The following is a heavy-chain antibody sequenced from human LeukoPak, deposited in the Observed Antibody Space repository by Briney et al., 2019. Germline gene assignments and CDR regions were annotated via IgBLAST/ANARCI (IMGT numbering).Heavy chain of an antibody. J-gene: IGHJ6*03. Sequence: GGSLRLSCAASGFTFSTYWMTWVRQAPGKGLEWVANMKGDGSEIHYVDSVKGRFTISRDNAKNSLYLQMNSLRAEDTAVYYCVRGSLASGVVVYYYYYLDVWGKGTTVTVSS. CDR3: VRGSLASGVVVYYYYYLDV. D-gene: IGHD3-3*01. V-gene: IGHV3-7*01. CDR1: GFTFSTYW. CDR2: MKGDGSEI.